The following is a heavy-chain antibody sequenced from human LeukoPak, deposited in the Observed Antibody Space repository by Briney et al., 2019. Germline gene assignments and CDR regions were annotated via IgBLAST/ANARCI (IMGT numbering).Heavy chain of an antibody. CDR1: GGSFSGYY. CDR2: IHHSGST. Sequence: PSETLSLTCAVYGGSFSGYYWSWIRQPPGKGLEWIGEIHHSGSTNYNPSLKSRVTTSVDTSKNQFSPKLSSVTAADTAVYYCARRMVAATLRAPFQHWGQGTLVTVSS. CDR3: ARRMVAATLRAPFQH. J-gene: IGHJ1*01. D-gene: IGHD2-15*01. V-gene: IGHV4-34*01.